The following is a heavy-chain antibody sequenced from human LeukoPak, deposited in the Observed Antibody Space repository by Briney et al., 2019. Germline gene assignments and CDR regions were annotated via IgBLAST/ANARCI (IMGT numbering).Heavy chain of an antibody. Sequence: SETLSLTGAVSGASVSSGDWWTWVRQPPGRGPEWIGEVYRDGSTNYNPSLQSRVTISLDKSKNQFSLKLSSVTAADTAVYYCGCPTVTTPPTDYWGQGTLVTVFS. CDR2: VYRDGST. D-gene: IGHD4-11*01. J-gene: IGHJ4*02. CDR3: GCPTVTTPPTDY. V-gene: IGHV4-4*02. CDR1: GASVSSGDW.